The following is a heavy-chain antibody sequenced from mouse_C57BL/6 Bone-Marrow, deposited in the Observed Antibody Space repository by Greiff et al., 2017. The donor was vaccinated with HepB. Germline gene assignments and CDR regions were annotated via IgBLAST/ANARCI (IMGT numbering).Heavy chain of an antibody. CDR3: ARWTLTGPYAMDY. Sequence: VQLQESGAELVRPGTSVKVSCKASGYAFTNYLIEWVKQRPGQGLEWIGVINPGSGGTNYNEKFKGKATLTADKSSSTAYMQLSSLTSEDSAVYFCARWTLTGPYAMDYWGQGTSVTVSS. J-gene: IGHJ4*01. D-gene: IGHD4-1*01. V-gene: IGHV1-54*01. CDR2: INPGSGGT. CDR1: GYAFTNYL.